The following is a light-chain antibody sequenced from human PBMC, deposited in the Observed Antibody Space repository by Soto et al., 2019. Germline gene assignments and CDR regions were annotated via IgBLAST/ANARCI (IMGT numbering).Light chain of an antibody. CDR2: DVS. J-gene: IGKJ4*01. Sequence: EIVLTQSPATLSVSPGERATLSCRASQSVSSTLDWYQQRPGQAPRLLIYDVSIRATGIPARFSGSGSGTEFTLTIASLQSEDFGVYYCQRYNHWPRSFGEGTKVDIK. V-gene: IGKV3-15*01. CDR1: QSVSST. CDR3: QRYNHWPRS.